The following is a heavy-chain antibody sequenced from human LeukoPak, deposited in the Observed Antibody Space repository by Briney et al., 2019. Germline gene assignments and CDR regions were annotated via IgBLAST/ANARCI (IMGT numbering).Heavy chain of an antibody. D-gene: IGHD4-23*01. V-gene: IGHV4-38-2*02. CDR3: ARLKPTVVTRRFFDY. CDR2: VNHSGST. CDR1: GYSISSGYY. J-gene: IGHJ4*02. Sequence: PSETLSLTCTVSGYSISSGYYWSWIRQPPGKGLEWIGEVNHSGSTNYNPSLKSRVTISVDTSKNQFSLKLSSVTAADTAVYYCARLKPTVVTRRFFDYWGQGTLVTVSS.